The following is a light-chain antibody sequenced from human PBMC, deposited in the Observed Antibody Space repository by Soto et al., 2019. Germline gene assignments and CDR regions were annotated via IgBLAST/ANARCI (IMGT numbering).Light chain of an antibody. CDR2: WAS. V-gene: IGKV4-1*01. J-gene: IGKJ4*01. Sequence: DIVMTQSPDSLAVSLGERATINCKSSQSVLSSSNNKNYLVWYQQKQGQPPKVLIYWASTRESGVPDRFSCSGSGTDFTLTISNLQAEDVAVYYCQQYYSIPLTFGGGTKVEIK. CDR3: QQYYSIPLT. CDR1: QSVLSSSNNKNY.